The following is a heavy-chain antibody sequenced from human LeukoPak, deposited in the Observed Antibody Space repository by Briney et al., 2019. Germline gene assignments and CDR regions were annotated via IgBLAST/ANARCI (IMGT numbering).Heavy chain of an antibody. CDR1: GYTFTSSG. CDR2: INGHNGNT. Sequence: ASVKVSCKASGYTFTSSGITWVRQAPGQGREWMGWINGHNGNTHYAQNLQDRITMTTDTSSTTVYMELRSLKSDDTAVYFCAKAPSAHWPSDYWGQGTLVTVSS. J-gene: IGHJ4*02. V-gene: IGHV1-18*01. D-gene: IGHD1-1*01. CDR3: AKAPSAHWPSDY.